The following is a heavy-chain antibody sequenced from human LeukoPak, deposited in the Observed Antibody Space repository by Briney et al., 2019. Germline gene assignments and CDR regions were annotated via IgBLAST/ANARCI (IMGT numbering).Heavy chain of an antibody. Sequence: ASVKVSCTASGYTSSSDGINWARQAAGQRLKCIGWISAYNGNTNYAQKLQGRVTMTTDTSTSTAYMELRSLRSDDTAVYYCARDSATPLRYYYYGMDVWGQGTTVTVSS. CDR1: GYTSSSDG. CDR3: ARDSATPLRYYYYGMDV. CDR2: ISAYNGNT. V-gene: IGHV1-18*01. D-gene: IGHD4-23*01. J-gene: IGHJ6*02.